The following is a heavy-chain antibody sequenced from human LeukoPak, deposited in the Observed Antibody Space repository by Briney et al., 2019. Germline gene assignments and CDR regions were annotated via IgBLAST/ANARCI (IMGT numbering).Heavy chain of an antibody. D-gene: IGHD3-10*01. CDR3: AGDYGSGSYRFDY. Sequence: SETLSLTCTVSGGSISSYSWSWVRQPPGRGLEWIGYVYYSGSTIYNPSLKSRVTISLDTPKNQFSLKLSSVTAADTAVYHCAGDYGSGSYRFDYWGQGTLVTVSS. V-gene: IGHV4-59*08. CDR1: GGSISSYS. CDR2: VYYSGST. J-gene: IGHJ4*02.